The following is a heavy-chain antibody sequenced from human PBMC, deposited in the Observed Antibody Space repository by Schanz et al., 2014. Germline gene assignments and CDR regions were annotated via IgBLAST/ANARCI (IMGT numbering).Heavy chain of an antibody. D-gene: IGHD1-26*01. J-gene: IGHJ4*02. Sequence: QVQLVQSGPEVKEPGASVKVSCEASRYTFNTYGLNWVRQAPGQGPEWIGWISGYTGDTKYAQKFQHRVNMTTDRTTSTVYMELRSLRYDDTAVYFCARDNGRIPAANSFDYWGQGTRVTVSS. V-gene: IGHV1-18*01. CDR3: ARDNGRIPAANSFDY. CDR2: ISGYTGDT. CDR1: RYTFNTYG.